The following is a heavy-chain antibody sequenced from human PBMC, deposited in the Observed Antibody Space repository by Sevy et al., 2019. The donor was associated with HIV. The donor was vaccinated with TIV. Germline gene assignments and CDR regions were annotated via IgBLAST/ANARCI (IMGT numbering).Heavy chain of an antibody. CDR1: GGSISSGDYY. Sequence: SETLSLTCTVSGGSISSGDYYWSWIRQPPGKGLEWIGYIYYSGSTYYNPSLKSRVTISVDTSKNQFSLKLGSVTAADTAVYYCARVRAARPLSWFDPWGQGTLVTVSS. CDR3: ARVRAARPLSWFDP. J-gene: IGHJ5*02. D-gene: IGHD6-6*01. CDR2: IYYSGST. V-gene: IGHV4-30-4*01.